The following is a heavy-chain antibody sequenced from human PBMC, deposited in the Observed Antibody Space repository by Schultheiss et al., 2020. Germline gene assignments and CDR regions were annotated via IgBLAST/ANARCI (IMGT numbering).Heavy chain of an antibody. V-gene: IGHV3-23*01. CDR3: AKGWIQLWLATFDY. CDR1: GFTFSNAW. Sequence: GGSLRLSCAASGFTFSNAWMSWVRQAPGKGLEWVSAISGSGGSTYYADSVKGRFTISRDNSKNTLYLQMNSLRAEDTAVYYCAKGWIQLWLATFDYWGQGTLVTVSS. CDR2: ISGSGGST. D-gene: IGHD5-18*01. J-gene: IGHJ4*02.